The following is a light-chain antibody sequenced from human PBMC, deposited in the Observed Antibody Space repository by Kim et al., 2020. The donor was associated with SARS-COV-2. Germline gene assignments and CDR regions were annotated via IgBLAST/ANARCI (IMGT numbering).Light chain of an antibody. J-gene: IGLJ3*02. CDR2: DNN. V-gene: IGLV1-51*01. Sequence: GQKVTISCSGTTSNIGKNIVSSYHQLPRAAPPLLIFDNNKRPPAMPDRFSASKSGASATLGITGLQTGDEADYYCGTWDSDWSGGVFGGGTQLTVL. CDR3: GTWDSDWSGGV. CDR1: TSNIGKNI.